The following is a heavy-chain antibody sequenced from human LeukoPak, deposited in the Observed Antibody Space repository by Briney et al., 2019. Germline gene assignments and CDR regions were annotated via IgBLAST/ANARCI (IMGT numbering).Heavy chain of an antibody. Sequence: PGGSLRLSCPASGFTFSSYSMNWVRQAPGKGLEWVSYISSSSSTIYYADSVKGRFTISRDNAKNSLYLQMNSLRAEDTAVYYCARDLCPRYQLLYAPEGFDYWGQGTLVTVSS. D-gene: IGHD2-2*02. CDR1: GFTFSSYS. CDR2: ISSSSSTI. CDR3: ARDLCPRYQLLYAPEGFDY. J-gene: IGHJ4*02. V-gene: IGHV3-48*04.